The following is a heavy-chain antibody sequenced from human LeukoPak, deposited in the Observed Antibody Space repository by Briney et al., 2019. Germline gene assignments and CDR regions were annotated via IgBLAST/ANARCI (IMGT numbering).Heavy chain of an antibody. V-gene: IGHV3-30*07. J-gene: IGHJ4*02. CDR2: ISYDGSNK. Sequence: QSGGSLRLSCAASGFTFSSYAMHWVRQAPGKGLEWVAVISYDGSNKYYADSVKGRFTISRDNSKNTLYLQMNSLRAEDTAVYYCAKSVYSYGLFHYWGQGTLVTVSS. CDR3: AKSVYSYGLFHY. CDR1: GFTFSSYA. D-gene: IGHD5-18*01.